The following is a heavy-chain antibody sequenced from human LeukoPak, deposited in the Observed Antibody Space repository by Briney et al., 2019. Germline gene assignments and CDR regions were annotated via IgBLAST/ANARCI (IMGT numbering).Heavy chain of an antibody. CDR3: AGGPVDIVATIVPLTAFDI. V-gene: IGHV3-23*01. Sequence: PGGSLRLSCAASGFTFSSYAMSWVRQAPGKGLEWVSAISGSGGSTYYADSVKGRFTISRDNSKNTLYLQMNSLRAEDTAVYYCAGGPVDIVATIVPLTAFDIWGQGTMVTVSS. CDR1: GFTFSSYA. J-gene: IGHJ3*02. CDR2: ISGSGGST. D-gene: IGHD5-12*01.